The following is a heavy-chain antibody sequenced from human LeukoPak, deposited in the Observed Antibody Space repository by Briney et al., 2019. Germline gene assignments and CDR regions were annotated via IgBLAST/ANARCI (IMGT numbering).Heavy chain of an antibody. V-gene: IGHV3-23*01. CDR3: ATYRQVLLPFES. CDR1: GFTFSTFA. D-gene: IGHD2-8*02. Sequence: GGSLRLSCAASGFTFSTFAMIWVRQPPGKGLEWVSSIFPSGGEIHYADSVRGRSTISRDNSKSSLSLQMNSLRAEDTAIYYCATYRQVLLPFESWGQGTLVTVSS. J-gene: IGHJ4*02. CDR2: IFPSGGEI.